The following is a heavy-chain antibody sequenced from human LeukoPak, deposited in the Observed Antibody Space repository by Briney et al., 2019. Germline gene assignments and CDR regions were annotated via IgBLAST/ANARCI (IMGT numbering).Heavy chain of an antibody. D-gene: IGHD6-6*01. CDR1: GFTFSSYA. V-gene: IGHV3-48*04. CDR2: ISSSGSTI. CDR3: ARDPGIAARPNDY. J-gene: IGHJ4*02. Sequence: PGGSLRLSCAASGFTFSSYAMSWVRQAPGKGLEWVSYISSSGSTIYYADSVKGRFTISRDNAKNSLYLQMNSLRAEDTAVYYCARDPGIAARPNDYWGQGTLVTVSS.